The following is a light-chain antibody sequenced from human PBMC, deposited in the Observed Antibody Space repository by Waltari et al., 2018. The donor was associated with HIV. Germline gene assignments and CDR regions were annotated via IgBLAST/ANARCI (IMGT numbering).Light chain of an antibody. CDR2: AVS. Sequence: QSALTQPASVSGSPGQSITIPCSGTVTDIGTYDPASWYQQATGRAPKLLIYAVSNRPSGVSNRFSASKSGNTASLTISGLQSDDEADYYCSSYGGGRTLVMFGGGTKVTVL. V-gene: IGLV2-14*03. CDR3: SSYGGGRTLVM. CDR1: VTDIGTYDP. J-gene: IGLJ3*02.